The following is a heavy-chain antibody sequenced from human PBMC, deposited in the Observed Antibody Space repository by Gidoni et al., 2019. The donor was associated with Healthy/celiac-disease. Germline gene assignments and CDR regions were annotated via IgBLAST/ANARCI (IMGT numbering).Heavy chain of an antibody. J-gene: IGHJ6*02. CDR3: ARFDYYYGMDV. Sequence: EVQLVESGGGLVQPGGSLRLSCAASGFTFRSDWMSWVRQAPGKGLEWVANIKQDGSEKYYVDSVKGRFTISRDNAKNSLYLQMNSLRAEDTAVYYCARFDYYYGMDVWGQGTTVTVSS. V-gene: IGHV3-7*01. CDR2: IKQDGSEK. CDR1: GFTFRSDW.